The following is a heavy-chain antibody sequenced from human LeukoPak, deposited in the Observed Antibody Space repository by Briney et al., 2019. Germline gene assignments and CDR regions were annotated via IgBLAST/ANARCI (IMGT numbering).Heavy chain of an antibody. D-gene: IGHD2-21*02. CDR3: ARAFISFVVVTAFDY. CDR2: IIPIFGTA. V-gene: IGHV1-69*05. J-gene: IGHJ4*02. Sequence: APVKVSCKASGGTFSSYAISWVRQAPGQGLEWMGGIIPIFGTANYAQKFQGRVTITTDESTSTAYMELSSLRSEDTAVYYCARAFISFVVVTAFDYWGQGTLVTVSS. CDR1: GGTFSSYA.